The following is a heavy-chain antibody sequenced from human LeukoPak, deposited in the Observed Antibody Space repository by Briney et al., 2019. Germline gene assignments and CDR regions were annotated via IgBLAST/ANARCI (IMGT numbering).Heavy chain of an antibody. J-gene: IGHJ4*02. CDR1: GYSFTSYW. V-gene: IGHV5-51*01. CDR3: ARQTAMGRSGDY. CDR2: IDPSDSDT. D-gene: IGHD5-18*01. Sequence: GESLKISCKASGYSFTSYWIGWVRHMPGKGLEWMRIIDPSDSDTRYTPSFQGQVTISADRSLSTAYLQWYSLEASDTAMYYCARQTAMGRSGDYWGQGTLVTVSS.